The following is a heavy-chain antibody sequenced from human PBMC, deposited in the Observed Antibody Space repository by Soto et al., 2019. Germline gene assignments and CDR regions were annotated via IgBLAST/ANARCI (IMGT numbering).Heavy chain of an antibody. CDR2: VYYSGTT. J-gene: IGHJ4*02. D-gene: IGHD4-17*01. V-gene: IGHV4-61*01. CDR1: GGSVSNKTYY. Sequence: SETLSLTCSVSGGSVSNKTYYWSWIRQPPGKRLEWIGYVYYSGTTNYNPSLKSRATISVDLSKNQFSLRLSSVTTADTALYYCARTTAVPNTLRSRYFFDYWGQGTLVTVSS. CDR3: ARTTAVPNTLRSRYFFDY.